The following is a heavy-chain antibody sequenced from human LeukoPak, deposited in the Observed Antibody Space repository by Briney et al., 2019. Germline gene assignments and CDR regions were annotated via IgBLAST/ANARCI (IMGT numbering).Heavy chain of an antibody. Sequence: ASVTVSCKASGGTFSSEAFIWVRQAPGQGLEWMGGIIPIFGRADYAQKFQDIVTITTDESTSTVYMELSSLRPEDTAVYYCARGETILNWFDPWGQGTLVTVSS. CDR1: GGTFSSEA. D-gene: IGHD1-1*01. CDR3: ARGETILNWFDP. V-gene: IGHV1-69*05. J-gene: IGHJ5*02. CDR2: IIPIFGRA.